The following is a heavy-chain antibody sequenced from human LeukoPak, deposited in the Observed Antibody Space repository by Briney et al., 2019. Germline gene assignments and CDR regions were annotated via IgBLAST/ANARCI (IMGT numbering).Heavy chain of an antibody. CDR3: ARAMAYGDPDAFDI. CDR2: IYYSRNT. CDR1: GGSISSYY. D-gene: IGHD4-17*01. Sequence: SETLSLTCTLSGGSISSYYWSWIRQSPGKGLEWIGYIYYSRNTNYNPSLKSRVTISVDTSKNQFSLKLSSVTAADTAVYYCARAMAYGDPDAFDIWGQGTMVTVSS. J-gene: IGHJ3*02. V-gene: IGHV4-59*01.